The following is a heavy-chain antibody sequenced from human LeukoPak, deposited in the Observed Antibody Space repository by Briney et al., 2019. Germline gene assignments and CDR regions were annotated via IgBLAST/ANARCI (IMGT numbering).Heavy chain of an antibody. D-gene: IGHD3-10*01. CDR2: MNPNSGNT. J-gene: IGHJ4*02. CDR3: ARGYYGSGSYADFDY. V-gene: IGHV1-8*01. Sequence: ASVKVSCKASGYTFTNYDINWVRQATGQGLEWMGWMNPNSGNTGYAHKFQGRVTMTWNTSISTAYMELSSLRSEDTAVYFCARGYYGSGSYADFDYWGQGTLVTVSS. CDR1: GYTFTNYD.